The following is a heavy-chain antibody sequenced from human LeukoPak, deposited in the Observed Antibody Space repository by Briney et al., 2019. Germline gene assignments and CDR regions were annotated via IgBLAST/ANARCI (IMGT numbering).Heavy chain of an antibody. V-gene: IGHV3-21*01. CDR3: ARVEDTAMVGGFDY. D-gene: IGHD5-18*01. CDR1: GFTFSSYS. J-gene: IGHJ4*02. Sequence: GGSLRLSCAASGFTFSSYSMNWVRQAPGKGLEWVSSISSSSYIYYADSVKGRFTISRDNAKNSLYLQMNSLRAEDTAVYYCARVEDTAMVGGFDYWGQGTLVTVSS. CDR2: ISSSSYI.